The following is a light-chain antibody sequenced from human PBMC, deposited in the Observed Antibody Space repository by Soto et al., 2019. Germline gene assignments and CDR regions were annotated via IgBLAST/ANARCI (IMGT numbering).Light chain of an antibody. CDR2: KAS. V-gene: IGKV1-5*03. CDR1: QIISNW. CDR3: QQSNSYQFT. Sequence: DIQMTQSPSTLSASVGDRVTITCRASQIISNWLAWYQQKPGKAPKVLIYKASSLETGVPSRFSGSGSGTEFTLTISSLQPDDFATYYCQQSNSYQFTFVTGTKVNIK. J-gene: IGKJ3*01.